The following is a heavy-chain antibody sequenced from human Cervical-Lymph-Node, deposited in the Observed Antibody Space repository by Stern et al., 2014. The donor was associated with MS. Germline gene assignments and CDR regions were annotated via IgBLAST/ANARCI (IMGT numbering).Heavy chain of an antibody. D-gene: IGHD2-2*01. J-gene: IGHJ4*02. CDR2: IWYDGSNK. V-gene: IGHV3-33*01. CDR3: ARDNDIVVLPAALDY. Sequence: VQLVESGGGVVQPGRSLRLSCAASGFTFSSYGMHWVRQAPGKGLEWVAVIWYDGSNKYYADSVKGRFTISRDNSKNTLSLQMNTLRAEDTAVYYCARDNDIVVLPAALDYWGQGTLVTVSS. CDR1: GFTFSSYG.